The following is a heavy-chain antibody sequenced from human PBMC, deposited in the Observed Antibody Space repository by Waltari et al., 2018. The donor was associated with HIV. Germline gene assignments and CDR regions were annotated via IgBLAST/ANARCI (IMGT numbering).Heavy chain of an antibody. J-gene: IGHJ4*02. D-gene: IGHD3-10*01. V-gene: IGHV1-3*01. CDR2: INAGKGNT. Sequence: QVQLVQSGAEVKKPGASVKVSCKASGYTFTSYAMHWVRQAPGQRLEGMRWINAGKGNTKDSQKFQGIVTITRDTSASTAYMELSSLRSEDTAVYYCARVEITMVRGAFDYWGQGTLVTVSS. CDR1: GYTFTSYA. CDR3: ARVEITMVRGAFDY.